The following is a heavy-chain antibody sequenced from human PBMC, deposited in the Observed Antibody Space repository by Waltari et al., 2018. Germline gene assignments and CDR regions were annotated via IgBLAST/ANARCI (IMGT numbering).Heavy chain of an antibody. Sequence: QVQLVQSGAEVKKPGASVKVSCTTSGFTFTDFYIHWMRQAPGQGLEWMGGINTKSGGTDYTQNFQGRVTMTRDTSISTVYMELTRLISDDTAVYYCAKNIVTGPNSDSWGQGTLVTVSS. V-gene: IGHV1-2*02. J-gene: IGHJ4*02. CDR3: AKNIVTGPNSDS. CDR1: GFTFTDFY. D-gene: IGHD5-12*01. CDR2: INTKSGGT.